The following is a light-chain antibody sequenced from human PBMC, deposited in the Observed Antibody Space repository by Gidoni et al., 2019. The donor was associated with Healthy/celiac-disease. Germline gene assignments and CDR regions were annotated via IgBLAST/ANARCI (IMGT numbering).Light chain of an antibody. CDR2: GAS. Sequence: DIQMTQSPSSLSASVGDRVTITCRASQSITSYLNWYQQKPGKAPKLLIYGASSLHSGVPSRFSGSGSGTDFTLTISSLQPEDFATYFCQQGHSIPLTFGQATRLEIK. CDR1: QSITSY. V-gene: IGKV1-39*01. J-gene: IGKJ5*01. CDR3: QQGHSIPLT.